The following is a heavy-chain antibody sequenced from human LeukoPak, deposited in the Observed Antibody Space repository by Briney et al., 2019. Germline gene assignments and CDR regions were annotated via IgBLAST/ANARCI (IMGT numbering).Heavy chain of an antibody. CDR1: GGSISSGGYY. V-gene: IGHV4-31*03. Sequence: PSQTLSLTCTVSGGSISSGGYYWSWIRQHPGKGLEWIGYIYYSGSTYYNPSLKSRVTISVDTSKNQFSLKLSSVTAADPAVYYCATLSGLAPATYGMDVWGQGTTVTVSS. D-gene: IGHD3-9*01. J-gene: IGHJ6*02. CDR2: IYYSGST. CDR3: ATLSGLAPATYGMDV.